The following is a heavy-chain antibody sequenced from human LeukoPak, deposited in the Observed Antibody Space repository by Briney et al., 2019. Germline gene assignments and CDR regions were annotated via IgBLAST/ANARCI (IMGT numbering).Heavy chain of an antibody. CDR1: GGSVSSDDYS. V-gene: IGHV4-30-2*03. CDR3: ARLAPAAATGSPPY. CDR2: IFHSAST. J-gene: IGHJ4*02. D-gene: IGHD2-15*01. Sequence: PSQTLSLTCAVSGGSVSSDDYSWGWIRQPPGTGLEWIGYIFHSASTYHNLSLRSRVTISVDTSKNRFSLKLSSVTAADTAVYYCARLAPAAATGSPPYWGQGTLVTVSS.